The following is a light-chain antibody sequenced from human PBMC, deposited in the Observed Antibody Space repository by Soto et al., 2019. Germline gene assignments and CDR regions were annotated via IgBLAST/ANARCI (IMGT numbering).Light chain of an antibody. V-gene: IGKV2-30*02. CDR2: KVS. CDR1: QSLVHSDGIFY. Sequence: DVVLTQSPLSLPVTLGQPASISCRSSQSLVHSDGIFYLNWFQQRPGQSPRRLIYKVSNRDYGVPDRFSGSGSGTDVTLEISRVEAEDVGVYYCRQGSHWPYTFGQGTKLEIK. CDR3: RQGSHWPYT. J-gene: IGKJ2*01.